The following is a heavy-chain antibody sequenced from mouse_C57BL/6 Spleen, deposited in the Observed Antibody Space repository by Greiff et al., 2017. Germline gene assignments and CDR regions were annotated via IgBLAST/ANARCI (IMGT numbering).Heavy chain of an antibody. V-gene: IGHV1-18*01. Sequence: VQLKQSGPELVKPGASVKIPCKASGYTFTDYNMDWVKQSHGKSLEWIGDINPNNGGTIYNQKFKGKATLTVDKSSSTAYMELRSLTSEDTAVYYCARGGYSPYYFDYWGQGTTLTVSS. CDR2: INPNNGGT. D-gene: IGHD2-3*01. CDR3: ARGGYSPYYFDY. CDR1: GYTFTDYN. J-gene: IGHJ2*01.